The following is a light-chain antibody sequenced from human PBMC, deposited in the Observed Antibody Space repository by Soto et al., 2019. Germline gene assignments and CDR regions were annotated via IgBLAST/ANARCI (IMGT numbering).Light chain of an antibody. V-gene: IGKV1-39*01. J-gene: IGKJ4*01. CDR2: ALS. Sequence: DVQVTQSPSSLSASIGDRVIITCRTSQPISTSLHWFQQKPGKAPKLLIYALSNLQSGVPSRFNGSGTGTEVTFIFSSRQPEDVGTYFCQQSYSTPLTFGGGTKVQL. CDR1: QPISTS. CDR3: QQSYSTPLT.